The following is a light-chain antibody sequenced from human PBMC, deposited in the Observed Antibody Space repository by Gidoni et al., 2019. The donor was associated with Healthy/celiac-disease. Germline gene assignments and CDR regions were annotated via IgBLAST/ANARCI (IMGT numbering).Light chain of an antibody. CDR2: GAS. CDR1: QCVSSN. CDR3: QQYNNWAFT. Sequence: EIVLTPSPATLSVSPGERATLSCRASQCVSSNLAWYQQKPGQAPRLLIYGASTRATGIPARLSGSGSGTEFTLTISSLQSEDFAVYYCQQYNNWAFTFGPGTKVEIK. V-gene: IGKV3-15*01. J-gene: IGKJ3*01.